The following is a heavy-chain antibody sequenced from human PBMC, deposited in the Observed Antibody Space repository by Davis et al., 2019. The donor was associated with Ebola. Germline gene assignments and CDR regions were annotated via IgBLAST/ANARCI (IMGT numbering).Heavy chain of an antibody. CDR3: ARTLAAYYYDSSGQPHGYFDY. CDR2: IYHSGST. V-gene: IGHV4-30-2*06. D-gene: IGHD3-22*01. CDR1: GGSISSGGYS. Sequence: PSETLSLTCAVSGGSISSGGYSWSWIRQSPGKGLEWIGYIYHSGSTYYNPSLKSRVTISVDTSKNQFSLKLSSVTAADTAVYYCARTLAAYYYDSSGQPHGYFDYWGQGTLVTVSS. J-gene: IGHJ4*02.